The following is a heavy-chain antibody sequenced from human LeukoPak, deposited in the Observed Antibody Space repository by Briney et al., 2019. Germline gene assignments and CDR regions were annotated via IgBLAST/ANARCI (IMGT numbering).Heavy chain of an antibody. CDR2: IYSGGST. CDR1: GFTVSSNY. V-gene: IGHV3-66*01. J-gene: IGHJ4*02. D-gene: IGHD2-2*01. CDR3: AREGLGPAAMTLDY. Sequence: QPGGSLRLSCAASGFTVSSNYMSWVRQAPGKGLEWVSVIYSGGSTYYADSVNGRFTISRNNSKNTLYLQMNSLRAEDTAVYYCAREGLGPAAMTLDYWGQGTLVTVSS.